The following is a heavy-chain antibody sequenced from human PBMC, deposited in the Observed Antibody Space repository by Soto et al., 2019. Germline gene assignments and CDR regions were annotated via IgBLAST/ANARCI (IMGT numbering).Heavy chain of an antibody. V-gene: IGHV3-30*18. J-gene: IGHJ5*02. CDR2: ISHDGSVT. D-gene: IGHD6-13*01. CDR1: GFTFSPSG. Sequence: QVQMVESGGGVVQPGTSLRLSCATSGFTFSPSGMHWVRQAPGKGLEGVAMISHDGSVTYYTDSVQGRFTISRDTPKNTLYLQMNSLRDEDTAIYYCAKDWGSSGWYNWFDPWGQGTRVTVS. CDR3: AKDWGSSGWYNWFDP.